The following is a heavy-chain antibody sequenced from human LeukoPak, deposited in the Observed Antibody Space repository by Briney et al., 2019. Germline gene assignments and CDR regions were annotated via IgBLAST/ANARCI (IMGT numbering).Heavy chain of an antibody. J-gene: IGHJ5*02. CDR3: AASSSSWMGFDP. V-gene: IGHV3-7*01. Sequence: PGGSLRLSCAASRFTFSNYWMSWVRQAPGKGLEWVANIKQDGSEKYYVDSVKGRFIISRDNAKNSLYLQMNSLRAEDTAVYYCAASSSSWMGFDPWGQGTLVTVSS. D-gene: IGHD6-13*01. CDR1: RFTFSNYW. CDR2: IKQDGSEK.